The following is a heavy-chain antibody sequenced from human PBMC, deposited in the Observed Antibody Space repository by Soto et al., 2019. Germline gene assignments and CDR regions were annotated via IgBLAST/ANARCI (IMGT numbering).Heavy chain of an antibody. CDR3: ARESYGSGSYDGMDV. D-gene: IGHD3-10*01. CDR2: TYYRSKWYN. J-gene: IGHJ6*02. V-gene: IGHV6-1*01. CDR1: GDSVSNNSAA. Sequence: SQSRSHTCAISGDSVSNNSAAWNWIRQSPSRGLEWLGRTYYRSKWYNDYAVSVKSRITINPDTSKNQFSLQVNSVSPEDTALYYCARESYGSGSYDGMDVWGQGTTVTVSS.